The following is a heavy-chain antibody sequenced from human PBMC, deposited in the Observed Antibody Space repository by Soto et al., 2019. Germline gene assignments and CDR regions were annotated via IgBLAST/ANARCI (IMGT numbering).Heavy chain of an antibody. J-gene: IGHJ4*02. D-gene: IGHD1-26*01. CDR3: AKDWEDDPYFDY. CDR1: GFTFSSYA. Sequence: EVQLLESGGGLVQPGGSLRLSCAASGFTFSSYAMSWVRQAPGKGLEWVSAISGSGGSTYYADSVKGRFTISRDDSKNTLYLQMNSLRAEDTAVYYCAKDWEDDPYFDYWGQGTLVTVSS. V-gene: IGHV3-23*01. CDR2: ISGSGGST.